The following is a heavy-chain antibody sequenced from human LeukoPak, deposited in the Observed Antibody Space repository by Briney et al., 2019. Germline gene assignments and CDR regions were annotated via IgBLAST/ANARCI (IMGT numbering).Heavy chain of an antibody. V-gene: IGHV4-59*06. Sequence: SETLSLTCTVSGGSINTYYWSWIRQHPGKGLEWIGYIYYSGSTYYNPSLKSRVTISVDTSKNQFSLKLSSVTAADTAVYYCARSLVVPAADHYFDYWGQGTLVTVSS. CDR3: ARSLVVPAADHYFDY. CDR2: IYYSGST. J-gene: IGHJ4*02. CDR1: GGSINTYY. D-gene: IGHD2-2*01.